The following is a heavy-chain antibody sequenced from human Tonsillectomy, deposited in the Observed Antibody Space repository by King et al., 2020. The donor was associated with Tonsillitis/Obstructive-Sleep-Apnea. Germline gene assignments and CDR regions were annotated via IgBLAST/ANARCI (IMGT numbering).Heavy chain of an antibody. CDR2: ISYDGSIK. CDR1: GFTFSSYV. J-gene: IGHJ3*02. D-gene: IGHD5-12*01. V-gene: IGHV3-30*04. Sequence: VQLVESGGGVVQPGRSLRLSCAASGFTFSSYVMQWVRQAPGKGLEWVAVISYDGSIKYDADSVKGRFTISRDNSKNTLYLQMNSLRPEDTAIYYCAASDIVARDGAFDIWGQGTMLTVSS. CDR3: AASDIVARDGAFDI.